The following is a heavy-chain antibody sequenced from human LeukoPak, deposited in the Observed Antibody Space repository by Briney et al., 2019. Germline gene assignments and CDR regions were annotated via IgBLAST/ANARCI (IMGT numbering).Heavy chain of an antibody. Sequence: GGSLRLSCAASGFTFSSYWMSWVRQAPGKGLECVSVISGSGDSTYYADSVKGRFTISRDNSKNTLFLQMDSLRAEDTAVYYCAKHAGTPYFHRWGQGTLVTVSS. V-gene: IGHV3-23*01. CDR3: AKHAGTPYFHR. D-gene: IGHD3-10*01. CDR2: ISGSGDST. CDR1: GFTFSSYW. J-gene: IGHJ1*01.